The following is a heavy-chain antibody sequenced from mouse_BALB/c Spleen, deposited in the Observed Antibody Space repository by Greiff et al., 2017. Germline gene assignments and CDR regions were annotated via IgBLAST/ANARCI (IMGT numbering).Heavy chain of an antibody. CDR2: ISSGGGST. J-gene: IGHJ4*01. CDR1: GFAFSSYD. V-gene: IGHV5-12-1*01. CDR3: ARHMEYYYGSSYYAMDY. Sequence: EVKLVESGGGLVKPGGSLKLSCAASGFAFSSYDMSWVRQTPEKRLEWVAYISSGGGSTYYPDTVKGRFTISRDNAKNTLYLQMSSLKSEDTAMYYCARHMEYYYGSSYYAMDYWGQGTSVTVSS. D-gene: IGHD1-1*01.